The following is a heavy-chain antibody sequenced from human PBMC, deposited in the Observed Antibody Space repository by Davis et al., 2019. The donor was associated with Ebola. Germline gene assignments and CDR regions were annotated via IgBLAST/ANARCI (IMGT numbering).Heavy chain of an antibody. D-gene: IGHD2-2*01. V-gene: IGHV3-43*02. Sequence: GESLKISCAASGFTFSSYAMSWVRQAPGKGLEWVSAISGDGGSTYYADSVKGRFTISRDNSKNSLYLQMNILRTEDTALYYCAKDIVVVPAAPVYGMDVWGQGTTVTVSS. CDR3: AKDIVVVPAAPVYGMDV. CDR1: GFTFSSYA. J-gene: IGHJ6*02. CDR2: ISGDGGST.